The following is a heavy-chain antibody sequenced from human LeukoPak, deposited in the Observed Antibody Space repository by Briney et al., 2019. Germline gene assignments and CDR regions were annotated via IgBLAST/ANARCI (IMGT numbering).Heavy chain of an antibody. CDR3: AREGYYGSGSPPSLYFDY. J-gene: IGHJ4*02. D-gene: IGHD3-10*01. CDR1: GFTFSSYA. CDR2: ISYDGSNK. V-gene: IGHV3-30*04. Sequence: GRSLRLSCAASGFTFSSYAMHWVRQAPGKGLEWVAVISYDGSNKYNADSVKGRFTISRDNSKNTLDLQMNSLRVEDTAIYYCAREGYYGSGSPPSLYFDYWGQGTLVTVSS.